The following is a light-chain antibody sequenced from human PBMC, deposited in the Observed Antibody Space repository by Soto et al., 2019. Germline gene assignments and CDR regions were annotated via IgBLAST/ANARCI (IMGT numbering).Light chain of an antibody. CDR2: EVS. J-gene: IGLJ2*01. CDR1: SSDVGGYNY. CDR3: GTWDTRLSGVV. V-gene: IGLV2-14*01. Sequence: QSALTQPASVSGSPGQSITISCTGTSSDVGGYNYVSWYQQHPGKAPKLMIFEVSNRPSGVSNRFSGSKSGNTASLTISGLQAEDEAIYYCGTWDTRLSGVVFGGGTKVTVL.